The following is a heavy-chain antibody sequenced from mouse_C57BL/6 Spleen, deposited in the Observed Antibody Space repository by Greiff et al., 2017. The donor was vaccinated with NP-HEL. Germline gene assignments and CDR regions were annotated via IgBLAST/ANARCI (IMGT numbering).Heavy chain of an antibody. Sequence: EVKLMESGGDLVKPGGSLKLSCAASGFTFSSYGMSWVRQTPDKRLEWVATISSGGSYTYYPDSVKGRFTISRDNAKNTLYLQMSSLKSEDTAMYYCARQGYYYGSSPYYFDYWGQGTTLTVSS. CDR1: GFTFSSYG. CDR3: ARQGYYYGSSPYYFDY. J-gene: IGHJ2*01. V-gene: IGHV5-6*01. CDR2: ISSGGSYT. D-gene: IGHD1-1*01.